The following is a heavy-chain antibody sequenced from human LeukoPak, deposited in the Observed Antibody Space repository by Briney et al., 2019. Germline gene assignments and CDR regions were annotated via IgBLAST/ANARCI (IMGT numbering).Heavy chain of an antibody. D-gene: IGHD6-19*01. Sequence: PGGSLRLSCAASGFTFSSYGMHWVRQAPGKGLEWVAVISYDGSNKYYADSVKGRFTISRDNSKNTLYLQMNSLRAEDTAVYYCAKESAEVAVAGTDYYYYGMDVWGQGATVTVSS. CDR2: ISYDGSNK. J-gene: IGHJ6*02. V-gene: IGHV3-30*18. CDR1: GFTFSSYG. CDR3: AKESAEVAVAGTDYYYYGMDV.